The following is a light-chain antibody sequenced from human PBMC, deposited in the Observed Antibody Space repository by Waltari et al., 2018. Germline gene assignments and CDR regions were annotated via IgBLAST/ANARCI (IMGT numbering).Light chain of an antibody. CDR3: CSYIGSNMLV. CDR2: EVT. CDR1: GHDLGRYNL. Sequence: QSALTQPASVSGSPGQSSTIPCPGTGHDLGRYNLSSWSQQHPGQAPRLIIYEVTKRPAGVSSRFSGSKSGNTASLTISGLQAEDEAKYFCCSYIGSNMLVFGGGTNLTVL. V-gene: IGLV2-23*02. J-gene: IGLJ3*02.